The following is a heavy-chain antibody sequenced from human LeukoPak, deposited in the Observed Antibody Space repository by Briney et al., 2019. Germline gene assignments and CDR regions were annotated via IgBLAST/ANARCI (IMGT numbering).Heavy chain of an antibody. D-gene: IGHD3-10*01. V-gene: IGHV3-23*01. CDR2: ISGSGGST. J-gene: IGHJ4*02. Sequence: PGGSLRLSCAASGYTFSSYAMSWVRQAPGKGLEWVSAISGSGGSTYYADSVKGRFTISRDNSKNKLYLQMNSLRAEDTAVYYCAKSVQLLWFGESSPGYWGQGTLVTVSS. CDR3: AKSVQLLWFGESSPGY. CDR1: GYTFSSYA.